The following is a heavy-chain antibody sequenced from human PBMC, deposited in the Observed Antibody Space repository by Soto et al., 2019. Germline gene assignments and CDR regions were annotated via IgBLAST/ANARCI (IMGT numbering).Heavy chain of an antibody. CDR3: ARSEGEYLYYGMDV. CDR1: GFTFSSYG. CDR2: ISYDGSNK. Sequence: GGSLRLSCAASGFTFSSYGMHWVRQAPGKGLEWVAVISYDGSNKYYADSVKGRFTISRDNSKNTLYLQMNSLRAEDTAVYYCARSEGEYLYYGMDVWGQGTTVTVSS. V-gene: IGHV3-30*03. D-gene: IGHD2-2*01. J-gene: IGHJ6*02.